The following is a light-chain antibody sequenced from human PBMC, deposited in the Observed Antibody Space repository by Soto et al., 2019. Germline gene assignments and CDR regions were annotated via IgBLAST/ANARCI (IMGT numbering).Light chain of an antibody. CDR1: QGVSSW. Sequence: DIQMTQSPSSVSASVGDRVTITCRASQGVSSWLAWYQQKPGKAPKRLIYGASNLQSGVPSRFSGSGSATDFTLTISSLQPEDFATYYWQQATGFPVTFGGGTEVEIK. CDR2: GAS. V-gene: IGKV1-12*01. CDR3: QQATGFPVT. J-gene: IGKJ4*02.